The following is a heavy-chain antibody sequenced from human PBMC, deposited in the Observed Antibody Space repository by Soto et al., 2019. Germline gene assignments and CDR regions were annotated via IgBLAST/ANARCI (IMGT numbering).Heavy chain of an antibody. CDR2: IYHTGDP. V-gene: IGHV4-59*08. CDR3: VRQGIGDLHGLVDV. J-gene: IGHJ6*02. CDR1: SGPSRSHN. D-gene: IGHD3-10*01. Sequence: QVQLQQSGPGLVKPSETLSLTCTVSSGPSRSHNWGWIRQPPGGGLEWIGYIYHTGDPSYNPSLSXXVXLSADTSTNPISLTLRSVTAADPAVYYCVRQGIGDLHGLVDVRGQGTRVSVSS.